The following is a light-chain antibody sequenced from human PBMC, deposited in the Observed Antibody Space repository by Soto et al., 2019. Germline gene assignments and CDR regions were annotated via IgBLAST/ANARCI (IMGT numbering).Light chain of an antibody. V-gene: IGKV3-20*01. Sequence: EIVLTQSPGTLSLSPGERATLSCRASQGVSSRYLAWYQQKPGQAPRLLIHGASSRSTGIPDRFSGSGSETDFTLIINRLEPEDFAVYYCQQYGSSPQAFGQGTKV. CDR2: GAS. J-gene: IGKJ1*01. CDR3: QQYGSSPQA. CDR1: QGVSSRY.